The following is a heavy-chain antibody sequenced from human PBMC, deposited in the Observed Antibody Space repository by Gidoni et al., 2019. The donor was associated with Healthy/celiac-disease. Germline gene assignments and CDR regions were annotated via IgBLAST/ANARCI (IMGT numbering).Heavy chain of an antibody. CDR3: ARAGITGTTDYYYMDV. Sequence: QMQLVESGGGVVQPGRSLRLSWAASGLPFNRHCMHWVRQAPGKGLEWEAVIWYDGSNKYYADSVKGRFTISRDNSKNTLYLQMNSLRAEDTAVYYCARAGITGTTDYYYMDVWGKGTTVTVSS. CDR1: GLPFNRHC. V-gene: IGHV3-33*01. D-gene: IGHD1-7*01. CDR2: IWYDGSNK. J-gene: IGHJ6*03.